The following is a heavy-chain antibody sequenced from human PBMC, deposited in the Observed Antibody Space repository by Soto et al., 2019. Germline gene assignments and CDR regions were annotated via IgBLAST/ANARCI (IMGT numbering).Heavy chain of an antibody. V-gene: IGHV4-61*01. CDR3: ARDYGGSGKSYRWFDP. CDR1: GGSVSSGSYY. Sequence: SETLSLTCTVSGGSVSSGSYYWSWIRQPPGKGLEWIGYIYYSGSTNYNPSLKSRVTMSVDTSKNQFSLKLSSVTAADTAVYYCARDYGGSGKSYRWFDPWGQGTLVTVSS. CDR2: IYYSGST. J-gene: IGHJ5*02. D-gene: IGHD3-10*01.